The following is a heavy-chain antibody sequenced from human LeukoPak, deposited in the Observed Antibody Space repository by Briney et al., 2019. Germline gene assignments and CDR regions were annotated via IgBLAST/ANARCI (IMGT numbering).Heavy chain of an antibody. CDR2: ISYDGSNK. CDR3: AKDDSLSSGWYAFDY. J-gene: IGHJ4*02. V-gene: IGHV3-30*18. CDR1: GFTFSSYG. Sequence: GGSLRLSCAASGFTFSSYGMHWVRQAPGKGLEWVAVISYDGSNKYYADSVKGRFTISRDNSKNTLYLQMNSLRAEDTAVYYCAKDDSLSSGWYAFDYWGQGTLVTVSS. D-gene: IGHD6-19*01.